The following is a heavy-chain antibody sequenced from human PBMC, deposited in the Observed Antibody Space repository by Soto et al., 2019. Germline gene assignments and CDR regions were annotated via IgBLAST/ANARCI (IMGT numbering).Heavy chain of an antibody. CDR3: ASGFGSWYPMGYYYYYGMDV. Sequence: SETLSLTCAVYGGSFSGYYWSWIRQPPGKGLEWIGEINHSGSTNYNPSLKSRVTISVDTSKNQFSLKLSSVTAAETAVYYCASGFGSWYPMGYYYYYGMDVWGQGTTV. J-gene: IGHJ6*02. V-gene: IGHV4-34*01. CDR2: INHSGST. D-gene: IGHD6-13*01. CDR1: GGSFSGYY.